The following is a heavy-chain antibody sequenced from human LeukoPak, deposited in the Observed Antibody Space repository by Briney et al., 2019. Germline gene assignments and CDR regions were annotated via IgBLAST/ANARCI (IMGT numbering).Heavy chain of an antibody. J-gene: IGHJ4*02. V-gene: IGHV3-7*01. Sequence: GGSLRLSCAASGFIFSSYWMSWVRQAPGKGLEWVANIKQDGGEKSYVDSVKGRFTISRDNAKNSVYLQMNSLRAEDTAVYYCARDYSSGWYVNYWGQGTLVTVSS. CDR3: ARDYSSGWYVNY. CDR2: IKQDGGEK. D-gene: IGHD6-19*01. CDR1: GFIFSSYW.